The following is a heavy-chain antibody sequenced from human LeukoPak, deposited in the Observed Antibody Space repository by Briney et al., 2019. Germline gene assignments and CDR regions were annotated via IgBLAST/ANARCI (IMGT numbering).Heavy chain of an antibody. D-gene: IGHD3-16*02. CDR3: RRGPVGYTSYYMDV. Sequence: KPSETLSRTCAVYSGSFSGYYWSWIRQPPGKGLEWIGEINHSGSTKYNPSLKSRVTISVDTSKNQFSLKLSSVTAADTAVYYCRRGPVGYTSYYMDVWGKGTTVTVSS. J-gene: IGHJ6*03. CDR1: SGSFSGYY. V-gene: IGHV4-34*01. CDR2: INHSGST.